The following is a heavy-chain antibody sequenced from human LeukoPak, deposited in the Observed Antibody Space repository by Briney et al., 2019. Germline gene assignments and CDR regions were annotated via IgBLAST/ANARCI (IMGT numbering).Heavy chain of an antibody. V-gene: IGHV3-9*01. CDR2: ISWNSGSI. J-gene: IGHJ4*02. Sequence: GGSLRLSCAASGFTFDDYAMHWVRQAPGKGLEWVSGISWNSGSIGYADSVKGRFTISRDNAKNSLYLQMNSLRAEDTAVYYCASVEIAAAGTYWGQGTLVTVSS. CDR3: ASVEIAAAGTY. CDR1: GFTFDDYA. D-gene: IGHD6-13*01.